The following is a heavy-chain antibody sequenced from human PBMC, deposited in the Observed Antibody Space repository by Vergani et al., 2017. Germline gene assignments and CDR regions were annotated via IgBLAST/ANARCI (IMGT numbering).Heavy chain of an antibody. V-gene: IGHV4-34*01. CDR3: ASWRDLSAFDI. D-gene: IGHD3-3*01. CDR2: INNSGST. Sequence: QVQLLQWGAGLLKPWESLSLSCAVSGGSFSGYYWSWIRQPPGKGLEWIGEINNSGSTNYNPSLKRRVTISVDTSKKQFSLKPSSVTAADTAVYYCASWRDLSAFDIWGQGTMVTVSS. J-gene: IGHJ3*02. CDR1: GGSFSGYY.